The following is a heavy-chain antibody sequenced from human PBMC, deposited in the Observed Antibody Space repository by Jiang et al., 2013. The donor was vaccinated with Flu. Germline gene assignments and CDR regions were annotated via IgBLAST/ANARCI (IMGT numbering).Heavy chain of an antibody. CDR3: ATRYCSGGSCPTPTDAFDI. Sequence: FSSYAISWVRQAPGQGLEWMGGIIPIFGTANYAQKFQGRVTITADESTSTAYMELSSLRSEDTAVYYCATRYCSGGSCPTPTDAFDIWGQGTMVTVSS. CDR1: FSSYA. J-gene: IGHJ3*02. V-gene: IGHV1-69*01. CDR2: IIPIFGTA. D-gene: IGHD2-15*01.